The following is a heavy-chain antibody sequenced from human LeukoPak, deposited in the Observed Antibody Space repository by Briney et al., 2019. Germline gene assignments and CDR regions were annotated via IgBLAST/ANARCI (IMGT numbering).Heavy chain of an antibody. J-gene: IGHJ4*02. CDR2: IYYSGST. CDR3: ARAGDYYYDILTGFDY. D-gene: IGHD3-9*01. Sequence: SETLSLTCTVSGGSISSYYWSWIRQPPGKGLEWIGYIYYSGSTNYNPSLKSRVTISVDTCKNQFSLKLSSVTAADTAVYYCARAGDYYYDILTGFDYWGQGTLVTVSS. V-gene: IGHV4-59*01. CDR1: GGSISSYY.